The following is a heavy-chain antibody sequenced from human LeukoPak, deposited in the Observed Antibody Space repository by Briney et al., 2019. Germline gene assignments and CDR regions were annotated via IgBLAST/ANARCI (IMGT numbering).Heavy chain of an antibody. V-gene: IGHV4-59*01. Sequence: SETLSLTCTVSGGSISSYYWSWIRQPPGKGLEWNGYIYYSGSTNYNPSLKSRVTISVDTSKNQFSLKLSSVTAADTAVYYCARDKGYCSGGSCYMGGLDYWGQGTLVTVSS. D-gene: IGHD2-15*01. CDR2: IYYSGST. CDR1: GGSISSYY. J-gene: IGHJ4*02. CDR3: ARDKGYCSGGSCYMGGLDY.